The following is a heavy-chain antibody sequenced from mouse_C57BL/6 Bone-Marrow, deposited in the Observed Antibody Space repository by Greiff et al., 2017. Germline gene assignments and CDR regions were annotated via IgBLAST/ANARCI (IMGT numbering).Heavy chain of an antibody. Sequence: EVQVVESGGGLVQPGGSLKLSCAASGFTFSDYYMYWVRQTPEKRLEWVAYISNGGGSTYYPDTVKGRFTISRDNAKNTLYLQMSRLKSEDTAMYYCGRQSSGYSYYLDYWGQGTTLTVSS. V-gene: IGHV5-12*01. CDR3: GRQSSGYSYYLDY. CDR1: GFTFSDYY. CDR2: ISNGGGST. D-gene: IGHD3-2*02. J-gene: IGHJ2*01.